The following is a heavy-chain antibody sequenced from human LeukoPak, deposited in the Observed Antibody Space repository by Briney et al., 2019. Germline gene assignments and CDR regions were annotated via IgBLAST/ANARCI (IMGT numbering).Heavy chain of an antibody. CDR1: GGSFSGYY. CDR2: INHSGST. Sequence: SETLSLTCAVYGGSFSGYYWSWIRQPPGKGLEWIGEINHSGSTNYNPSLKSRVTISVDTSKNQFSLKLSSVTAADTAVYYCARRFYYDYVWGSYRPGYFDYWGQGTLVTVSS. J-gene: IGHJ4*02. V-gene: IGHV4-34*01. D-gene: IGHD3-16*02. CDR3: ARRFYYDYVWGSYRPGYFDY.